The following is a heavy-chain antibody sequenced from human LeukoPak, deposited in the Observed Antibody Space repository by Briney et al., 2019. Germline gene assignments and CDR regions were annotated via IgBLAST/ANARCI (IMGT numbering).Heavy chain of an antibody. J-gene: IGHJ4*02. D-gene: IGHD1-26*01. CDR1: GYTFTSYA. Sequence: ASVKVSCKASGYTFTSYAMNWVRQAPGQGLEWMGWINPYNANTNYAQKLQGRVTMTTDTSTSTAYMELRSLRSDDTAVYYCARERWELPDYWGQGTLVTVSS. CDR2: INPYNANT. V-gene: IGHV1-18*01. CDR3: ARERWELPDY.